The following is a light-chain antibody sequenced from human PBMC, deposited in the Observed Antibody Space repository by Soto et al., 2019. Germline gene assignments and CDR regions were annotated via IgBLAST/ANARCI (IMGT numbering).Light chain of an antibody. CDR1: QSVSSSY. J-gene: IGKJ4*01. Sequence: EIVLTQSPATLSLSPGERATLSCWASQSVSSSYLAWYQQKPGQAPRLLIYGASSRATGIPDRSSGSGSGTDFTLTISRLEPEDFALYYCQQYGNSPPLTFGGGTKVDIK. CDR2: GAS. CDR3: QQYGNSPPLT. V-gene: IGKV3-20*01.